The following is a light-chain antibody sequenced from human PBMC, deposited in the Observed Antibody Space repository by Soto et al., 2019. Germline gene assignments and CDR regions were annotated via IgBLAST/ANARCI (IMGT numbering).Light chain of an antibody. V-gene: IGKV1-6*01. Sequence: AIQMTQSPSSLSASVGDRVTISFRSSQCIRNDLAWYQQKPGRAPKLLIFAASNLQSGVPSRFSGSGSGTDFTLTISRLQHEDFATYYCLQLYNFSWTFGQGTNVDIK. J-gene: IGKJ1*01. CDR1: QCIRND. CDR2: AAS. CDR3: LQLYNFSWT.